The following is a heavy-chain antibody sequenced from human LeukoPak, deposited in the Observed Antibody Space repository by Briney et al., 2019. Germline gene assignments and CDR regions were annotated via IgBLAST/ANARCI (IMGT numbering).Heavy chain of an antibody. CDR1: GYTFTSYY. D-gene: IGHD3-10*01. Sequence: ASVKVSCKASGYTFTSYYMHWVRQSPGQGLEWMGIINPSGGSTSYAQKFQGRVTMTRDTSTSTVYMELSSLRSEDTAVYYCARSRAKGVRPLAPFDYWGQGTLVTVSS. CDR2: INPSGGST. V-gene: IGHV1-46*01. J-gene: IGHJ4*02. CDR3: ARSRAKGVRPLAPFDY.